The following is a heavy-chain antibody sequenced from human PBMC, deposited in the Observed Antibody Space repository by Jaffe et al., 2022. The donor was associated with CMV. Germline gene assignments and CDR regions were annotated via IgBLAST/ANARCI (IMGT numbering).Heavy chain of an antibody. J-gene: IGHJ5*02. CDR3: AKEVVVVPAAIRGDNWFDP. CDR2: ISGSGGST. D-gene: IGHD2-2*01. V-gene: IGHV3-23*01. Sequence: EVQLLESGGGLVQPGGSLRLSCAASGFTFSSYAMSWVRQAPGKGLEWVSAISGSGGSTYYADSVKGRFTISRDNSKNTLYLQMNSLRAEDTAVYYCAKEVVVVPAAIRGDNWFDPWGQGTLVTVSS. CDR1: GFTFSSYA.